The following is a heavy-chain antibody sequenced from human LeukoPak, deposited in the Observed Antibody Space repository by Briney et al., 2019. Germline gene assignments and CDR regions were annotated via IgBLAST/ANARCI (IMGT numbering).Heavy chain of an antibody. CDR3: AKGGVTMVRGVVPIDY. CDR1: GFTFSSYW. Sequence: GGSLRLSCAASGFTFSSYWMNWVRQAPGKGLEWVANIKQDGSEKYYVDSVKGRFTISRDNAKNSLYLQINSLRAEDTAVYYCAKGGVTMVRGVVPIDYWGQGTLVTVSS. D-gene: IGHD3-10*01. CDR2: IKQDGSEK. V-gene: IGHV3-7*04. J-gene: IGHJ4*02.